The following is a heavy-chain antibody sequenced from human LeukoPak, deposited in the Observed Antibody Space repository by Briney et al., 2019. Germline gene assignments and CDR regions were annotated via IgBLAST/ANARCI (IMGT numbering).Heavy chain of an antibody. CDR1: GFSFNAYG. CDR2: IWFDGSQK. J-gene: IGHJ4*02. D-gene: IGHD1-26*01. Sequence: GGSLRLSCAVSGFSFNAYGMHWVRQAPGKGLEWVAFIWFDGSQKYYADSVKGRFTISRDNSKSTLYLQMNSLRTEDTAMYYCAKGREPGGLDYWGQGTLVIVSS. V-gene: IGHV3-30*02. CDR3: AKGREPGGLDY.